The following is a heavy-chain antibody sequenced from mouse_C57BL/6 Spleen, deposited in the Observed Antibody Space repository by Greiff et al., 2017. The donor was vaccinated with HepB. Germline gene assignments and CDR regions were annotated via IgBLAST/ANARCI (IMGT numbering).Heavy chain of an antibody. V-gene: IGHV1-82*01. CDR2: IYPGDGDT. D-gene: IGHD2-3*01. J-gene: IGHJ2*01. Sequence: VQGVESGPELVKPGASVKISCKASGYAFSSSWMNWVKQRPGKGLEWIGRIYPGDGDTNYNGKFKGKATLTADKSSSTAYMQLSSLTSEDSAVYFCAREGWLPFDYWGQGTTLTVSS. CDR3: AREGWLPFDY. CDR1: GYAFSSSW.